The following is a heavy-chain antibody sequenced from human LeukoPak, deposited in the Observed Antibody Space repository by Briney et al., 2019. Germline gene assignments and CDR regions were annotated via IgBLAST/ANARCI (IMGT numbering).Heavy chain of an antibody. J-gene: IGHJ4*02. CDR3: ARRGAGYSSSWYDPFFDY. CDR1: GGSISSSSYY. CDR2: IYYSGST. D-gene: IGHD6-13*01. Sequence: PSETLSLTCTVSGGSISSSSYYWGWIRQPPGKGLEWIGSIYYSGSTYYNPSLKSRVTISVDTSKNQFSLKLSSVTAADTAVYYCARRGAGYSSSWYDPFFDYWGQGTLVTVSS. V-gene: IGHV4-39*07.